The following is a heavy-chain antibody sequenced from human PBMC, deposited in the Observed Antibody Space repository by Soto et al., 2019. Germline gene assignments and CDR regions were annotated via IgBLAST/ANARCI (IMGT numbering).Heavy chain of an antibody. CDR3: AGVYYGENSVNNY. CDR1: GFTFSSYA. D-gene: IGHD2-8*01. J-gene: IGHJ4*02. V-gene: IGHV3-30-3*01. Sequence: GGSLRLSCAASGFTFSSYALSWVRQAPGKGLEWVAATSYDASNKYYADSVKGRFTISRDNSKSTLDLQMNSLRADDTAVYYCAGVYYGENSVNNYWGQGTLVTVSS. CDR2: TSYDASNK.